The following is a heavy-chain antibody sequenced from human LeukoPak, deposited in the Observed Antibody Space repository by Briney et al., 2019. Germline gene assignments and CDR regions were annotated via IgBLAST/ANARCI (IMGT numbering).Heavy chain of an antibody. V-gene: IGHV3-23*01. J-gene: IGHJ5*02. CDR1: GFTFSNYA. Sequence: GGSLRLSCAASGFTFSNYAMSWVRQAPGKGLEWVSAISGSGGSTYYADSVKGRFITSRDNSKNTLYLQMNSLRAEDTAIYYCAKSSSGWPYNWFDPWGQGTLVTVSS. CDR2: ISGSGGST. CDR3: AKSSSGWPYNWFDP. D-gene: IGHD6-19*01.